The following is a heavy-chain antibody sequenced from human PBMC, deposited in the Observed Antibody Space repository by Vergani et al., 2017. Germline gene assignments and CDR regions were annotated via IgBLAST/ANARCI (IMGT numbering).Heavy chain of an antibody. CDR1: GYTFTSYG. J-gene: IGHJ6*03. CDR2: IIPILGTA. V-gene: IGHV1-69*11. CDR3: ARVNYYDSSGYDRGSGYMDV. Sequence: QVQLVQSGAEVKKPGASVKVSCKASGYTFTSYGISWVRQAPGQGLEWMGRIIPILGTANYAQKFQGRVTITADESTTTAYMELSSLRSEDTAVYYCARVNYYDSSGYDRGSGYMDVWGKGTTVTVSS. D-gene: IGHD3-22*01.